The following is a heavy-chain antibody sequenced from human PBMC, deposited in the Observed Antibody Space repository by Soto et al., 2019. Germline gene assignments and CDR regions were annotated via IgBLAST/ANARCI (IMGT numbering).Heavy chain of an antibody. CDR3: ARDSLHFNDAFVM. D-gene: IGHD3-3*02. J-gene: IGHJ3*02. CDR2: SNTEGLFT. Sequence: EVQLVESGGGLVQPGGSLRLSCVASGFTFSSYWMHWVRQAPGKGLVWVSRSNTEGLFTTYADSVKGRFTMSRDNAKNTLHLQLYSMRAEDTAVYYCARDSLHFNDAFVMWGQGTMVTVSS. V-gene: IGHV3-74*01. CDR1: GFTFSSYW.